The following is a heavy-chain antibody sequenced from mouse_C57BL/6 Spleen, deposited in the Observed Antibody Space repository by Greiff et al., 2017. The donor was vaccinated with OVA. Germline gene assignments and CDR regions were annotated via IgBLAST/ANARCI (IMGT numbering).Heavy chain of an antibody. D-gene: IGHD1-1*01. CDR3: ARGAPGSSPYYAMDY. CDR2: INPNNGGT. V-gene: IGHV1-26*01. CDR1: GYTFTDYY. Sequence: EVQLQQSGPELVKPGASVKISCKASGYTFTDYYMNWVKQSHGKSLEWIGDINPNNGGTSYNQKFKGKATLTVDKSSSTAYMELRSLTSEDSAVYYCARGAPGSSPYYAMDYWGQGTSVTVSS. J-gene: IGHJ4*01.